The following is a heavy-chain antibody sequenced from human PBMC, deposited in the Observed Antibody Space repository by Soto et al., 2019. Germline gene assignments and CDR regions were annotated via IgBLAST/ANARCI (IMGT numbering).Heavy chain of an antibody. CDR2: AAYSGGT. V-gene: IGHV4-39*01. Sequence: QLQLQESGPGLVRPSETLSLTCTVSGGSIANNNYFWGWVRQPPGKGLEWIGSAAYSGGTYKNPSLKSRVTVSVDTSKNQFSLKLTSVTAADTAVYYCAKVVVGATSHSDLDSWGQGTLVTVSS. CDR3: AKVVVGATSHSDLDS. J-gene: IGHJ4*02. D-gene: IGHD2-15*01. CDR1: GGSIANNNYF.